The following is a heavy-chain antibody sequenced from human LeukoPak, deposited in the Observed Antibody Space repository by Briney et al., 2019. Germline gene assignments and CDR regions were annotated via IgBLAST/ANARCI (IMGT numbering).Heavy chain of an antibody. J-gene: IGHJ4*02. Sequence: SETLSLTCTVSGGSISSYYWSWIRRPPGKGPEWIGYIYYSGSTNYNPSLKGRVTISVDTSKNQFSLKLSSVTAADTAVYYCAREGNYYSDSSGYPIWGQGTLVTVSS. CDR1: GGSISSYY. CDR3: AREGNYYSDSSGYPI. D-gene: IGHD3-22*01. V-gene: IGHV4-59*01. CDR2: IYYSGST.